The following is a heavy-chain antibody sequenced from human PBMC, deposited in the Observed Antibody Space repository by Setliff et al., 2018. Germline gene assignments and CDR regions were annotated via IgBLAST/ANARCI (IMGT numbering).Heavy chain of an antibody. CDR3: ARLVDFWSGYYTDLGDY. CDR2: INWDGKTT. CDR1: GFTFERNG. Sequence: PGGSLRLSCAASGFTFERNGMNWVRQAPGKGLEWVPTINWDGKTTAYADSVKGRFTISRDNAKNSLYLQMTSLRAEDTAVYYCARLVDFWSGYYTDLGDYWGQGTLVTVSS. D-gene: IGHD3-3*01. J-gene: IGHJ4*02. V-gene: IGHV3-20*04.